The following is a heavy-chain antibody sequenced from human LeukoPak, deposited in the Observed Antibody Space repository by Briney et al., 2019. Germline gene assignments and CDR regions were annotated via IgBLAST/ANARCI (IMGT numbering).Heavy chain of an antibody. CDR3: ARPARENRSWYPGWFDP. CDR2: LYYTGTT. CDR1: GGSITNNKSY. Sequence: SETLSLTCTVSGGSITNNKSYWGWIRQPPGKGLEWIGSLYYTGTTYYNPALKSRVTISVDTSKNQFSLKLTSVTAADTAVYYCARPARENRSWYPGWFDPWGQGILVTVSS. D-gene: IGHD6-13*01. V-gene: IGHV4-39*01. J-gene: IGHJ5*02.